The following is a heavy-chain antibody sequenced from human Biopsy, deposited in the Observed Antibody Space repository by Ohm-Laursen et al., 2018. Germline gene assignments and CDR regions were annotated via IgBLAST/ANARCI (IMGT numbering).Heavy chain of an antibody. D-gene: IGHD6-19*01. CDR3: ARGLSSGWYGYFDV. Sequence: SLRLSCAASGFTFGHYAMYWVRQAPGKGLEWFSLIWNDGTNEDYADSVKGRFTISRDNSKNTLYLQINTLTLEDTAFYYCARGLSSGWYGYFDVWGRGTLVTVSS. V-gene: IGHV3-33*04. CDR1: GFTFGHYA. J-gene: IGHJ2*01. CDR2: IWNDGTNE.